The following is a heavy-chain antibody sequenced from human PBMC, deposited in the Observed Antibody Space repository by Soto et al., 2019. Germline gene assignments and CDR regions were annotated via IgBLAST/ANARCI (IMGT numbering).Heavy chain of an antibody. V-gene: IGHV4-39*01. J-gene: IGHJ4*02. Sequence: SETLSLTCTVSGGSVTNSSYYWGWIRQSPGKGLEWIGSVYYRGRSYSKSSVKSRVTISVDTSKNRFSLSLNSVTASDTAAYFCVSQRTTVPTQAYFDYWGPGALVT. CDR2: VYYRGRS. CDR3: VSQRTTVPTQAYFDY. CDR1: GGSVTNSSYY. D-gene: IGHD4-17*01.